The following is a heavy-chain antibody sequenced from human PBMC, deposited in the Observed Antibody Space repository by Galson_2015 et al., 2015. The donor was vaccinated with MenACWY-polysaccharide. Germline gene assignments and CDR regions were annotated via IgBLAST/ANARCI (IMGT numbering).Heavy chain of an antibody. CDR1: GGSISRSSYY. Sequence: LSLTCTVSGGSISRSSYYWGWIRQPPGTGLEWIGTIYYGGSTYYNPSLKSRVPISVDTSKNQFSLKLTSVTAADTAVYYCARQGGSGRSHDYWGQGTLVTVSS. D-gene: IGHD5-12*01. J-gene: IGHJ4*02. CDR2: IYYGGST. CDR3: ARQGGSGRSHDY. V-gene: IGHV4-39*01.